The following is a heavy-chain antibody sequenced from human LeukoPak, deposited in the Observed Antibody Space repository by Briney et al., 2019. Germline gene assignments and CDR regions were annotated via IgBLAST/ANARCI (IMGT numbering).Heavy chain of an antibody. CDR1: GGSFNGYY. J-gene: IGHJ5*02. CDR3: ARVGWESNWFDP. V-gene: IGHV4-34*01. Sequence: SETLSPTCVVYGGSFNGYYWSWIRQPPGKGLEWIGEINDSGSTNYNPSLKSRVTISVDTSKNQFSLRLNSVTAADTAVYYCARVGWESNWFDPWGQGTLVTVSS. CDR2: INDSGST. D-gene: IGHD1-26*01.